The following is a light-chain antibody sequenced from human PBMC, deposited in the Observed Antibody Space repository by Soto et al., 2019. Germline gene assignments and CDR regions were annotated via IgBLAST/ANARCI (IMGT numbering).Light chain of an antibody. CDR2: YDD. CDR3: GACDASLNGWV. CDR1: TSNIGKNT. V-gene: IGLV1-36*01. Sequence: QSVLTQPPSVSEGPEQRVTISCSGSTSNIGKNTVNWYQQLPGEAPKLFIYYDDLLASGVSDRFSGSKSGTSASLAISGLQSEDEADYYCGACDASLNGWVFGGGTKLTVL. J-gene: IGLJ3*02.